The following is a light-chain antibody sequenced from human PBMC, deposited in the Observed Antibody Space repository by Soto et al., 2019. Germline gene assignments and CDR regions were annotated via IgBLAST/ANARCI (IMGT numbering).Light chain of an antibody. J-gene: IGKJ4*01. Sequence: DIQMTQSPSSLSASVGDRVTITCRASQSISSYLNWYQQKPGKAPKLLISTASSLQSGVPSRFSGSGSGTDFTLTISSLQPEDFATYYCQQSYSTPLTFGGGTKVDIK. CDR3: QQSYSTPLT. CDR1: QSISSY. CDR2: TAS. V-gene: IGKV1-39*01.